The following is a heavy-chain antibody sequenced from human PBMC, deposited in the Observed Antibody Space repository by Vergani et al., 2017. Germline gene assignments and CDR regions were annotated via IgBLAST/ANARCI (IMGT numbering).Heavy chain of an antibody. Sequence: QVQLVQSGAEVKKPGSSVKVSCKASGGTFSSYAISWVRQAPGQGLEWMGGIIPIFGTANYAQKFQGRVTITADESTSTAYMELSSLRSEDTAVYYCASVLVEYDSSGYYYPVAAFDIWGQGTMVTVSS. CDR3: ASVLVEYDSSGYYYPVAAFDI. V-gene: IGHV1-69*12. CDR2: IIPIFGTA. CDR1: GGTFSSYA. D-gene: IGHD3-22*01. J-gene: IGHJ3*02.